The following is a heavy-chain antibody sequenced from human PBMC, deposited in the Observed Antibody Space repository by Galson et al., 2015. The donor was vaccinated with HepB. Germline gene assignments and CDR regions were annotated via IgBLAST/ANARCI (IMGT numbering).Heavy chain of an antibody. J-gene: IGHJ6*03. V-gene: IGHV3-30*04. CDR2: ISYDGSNK. D-gene: IGHD5-24*01. Sequence: SLRLSCAASGFTFSSYAMHWVRQAPGKGLEWVAVISYDGSNKYYADSVKGRSTISRDNSKNTLYLQMNSLRAEDTAVYYCASGHEIYYYYYYMDVWGKGTTVTVSS. CDR1: GFTFSSYA. CDR3: ASGHEIYYYYYYMDV.